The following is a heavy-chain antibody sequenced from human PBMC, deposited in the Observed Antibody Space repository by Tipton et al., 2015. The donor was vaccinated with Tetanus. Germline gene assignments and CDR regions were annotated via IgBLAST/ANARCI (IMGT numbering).Heavy chain of an antibody. CDR1: GGTFSSYA. D-gene: IGHD3-3*01. J-gene: IGHJ6*02. V-gene: IGHV1-69*04. CDR3: ARDSRIPETYYDFWSEHYHFCGMDV. CDR2: IIPILGIA. Sequence: QSGAEVKKPGSSVKVSCKASGGTFSSYAISWGRQAPGQGLEWMGRIIPILGIANYAQKFQVRVTVTADKSTSTAYMELSSLRSEDTAVYYCARDSRIPETYYDFWSEHYHFCGMDVWGQGTTVTCSS.